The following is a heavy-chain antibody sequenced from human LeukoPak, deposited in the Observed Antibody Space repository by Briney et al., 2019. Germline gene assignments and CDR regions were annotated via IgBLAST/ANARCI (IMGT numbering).Heavy chain of an antibody. CDR2: IGSNGRST. D-gene: IGHD6-19*01. Sequence: GGSLRLSCSASGFTFDRFAMHWVRQAPGKGLEYLSGIGSNGRSTHNADSVKGRFSISRDNSKNTLFLQMTSLRAEDTAVYYCVNQISGWVYWGQGTLVTVSS. CDR1: GFTFDRFA. J-gene: IGHJ4*02. V-gene: IGHV3-64D*06. CDR3: VNQISGWVY.